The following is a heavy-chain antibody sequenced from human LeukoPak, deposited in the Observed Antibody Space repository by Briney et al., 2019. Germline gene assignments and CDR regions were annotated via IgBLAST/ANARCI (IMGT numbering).Heavy chain of an antibody. CDR2: IYWDDDK. D-gene: IGHD6-13*01. V-gene: IGHV2-5*02. CDR1: GFSLSTSGVG. J-gene: IGHJ4*02. CDR3: AHKSAAGLRDY. Sequence: SGPTLVKPTQTLTLTCTFSGFSLSTSGVGVGWIRQPPVKALEWLALIYWDDDKRYSPSLKSRLTITKDTSKNQVVLTMTNMGPVDTATYYCAHKSAAGLRDYWGQGTLVTVSS.